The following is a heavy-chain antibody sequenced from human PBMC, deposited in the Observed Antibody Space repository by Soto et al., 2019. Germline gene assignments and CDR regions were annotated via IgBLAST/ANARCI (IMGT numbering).Heavy chain of an antibody. V-gene: IGHV4-61*01. Sequence: QVQLQESGPGLVKPSETLSLTCTVSGDSVSSGSPYWSWIRQPPGKGLEWIGYIYNSGSTSYSPSLKSRVTMSVDTSNNQSSLKLSSVTAEDTAVYYCARGYCSGTGCDIGSLLYWGQGTLVTVSS. D-gene: IGHD2-2*02. CDR2: IYNSGST. CDR3: ARGYCSGTGCDIGSLLY. CDR1: GDSVSSGSPY. J-gene: IGHJ4*02.